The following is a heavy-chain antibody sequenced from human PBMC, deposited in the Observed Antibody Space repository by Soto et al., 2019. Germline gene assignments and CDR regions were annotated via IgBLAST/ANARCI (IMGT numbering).Heavy chain of an antibody. CDR1: GGTFSSYT. CDR2: IIPILGIA. CDR3: ASYKRGKNTPGHY. V-gene: IGHV1-69*02. Sequence: QVQLVQSGAEVKKPGSSVKVSCKASGGTFSSYTISWVRQAPGQGLEWMGRIIPILGIANYAQKFQGRVTITADKSTSTASMELSSLRSEDTAVYYCASYKRGKNTPGHYWGQGTLVTVSS. D-gene: IGHD1-20*01. J-gene: IGHJ4*02.